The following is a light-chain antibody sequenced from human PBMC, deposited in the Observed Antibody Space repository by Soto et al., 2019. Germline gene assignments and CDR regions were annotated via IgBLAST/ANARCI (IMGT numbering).Light chain of an antibody. CDR1: QSLSSSF. CDR2: GAS. Sequence: EIVLTQSPGTLSLSPGQRATLSCRASQSLSSSFLAWYQQKPGQAPRLLIYGASSRAAGVPDRFSGSWSGTDFTLTISSLEPEDFAVYYCQQRSNWPPTFGQGTKADI. J-gene: IGKJ1*01. V-gene: IGKV3D-20*02. CDR3: QQRSNWPPT.